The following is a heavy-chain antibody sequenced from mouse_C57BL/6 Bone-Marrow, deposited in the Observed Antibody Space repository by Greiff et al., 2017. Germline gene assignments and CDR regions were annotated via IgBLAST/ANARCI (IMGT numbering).Heavy chain of an antibody. Sequence: VQLKESVAELVRPGASVKLSCTASGFNFNNSYMHWVKQRPGQGLEWIGRINPAYGNTNYAPKFKGKATITADTSSNTAYLQLSSLTSEDTAIYYCASGSFYWYFDVWGTGTTVTVSS. V-gene: IGHV14-3*01. CDR2: INPAYGNT. CDR1: GFNFNNSY. D-gene: IGHD1-1*01. CDR3: ASGSFYWYFDV. J-gene: IGHJ1*03.